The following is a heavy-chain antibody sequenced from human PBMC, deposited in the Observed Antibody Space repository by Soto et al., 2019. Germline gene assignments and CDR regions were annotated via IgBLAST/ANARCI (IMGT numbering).Heavy chain of an antibody. D-gene: IGHD6-6*01. J-gene: IGHJ3*02. CDR1: GGSISPYY. Sequence: QVQLQESGPGLVKPSETLSLTCTVSGGSISPYYWGWIWQPPGKGLEWIGYVYYSGSTNYNPSLRSRVTIAVDTSKNQFSLKLSSVTAADTAVYYCARHNSSSSLNVFDIWGQGTMVTVSS. CDR2: VYYSGST. CDR3: ARHNSSSSLNVFDI. V-gene: IGHV4-59*08.